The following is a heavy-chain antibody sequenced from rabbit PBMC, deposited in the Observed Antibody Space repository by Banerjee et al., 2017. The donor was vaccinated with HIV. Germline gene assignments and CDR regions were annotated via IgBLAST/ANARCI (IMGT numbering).Heavy chain of an antibody. D-gene: IGHD4-2*01. CDR1: GFDFSSYS. CDR3: ARGDVGYAGWGYAPMDL. CDR2: IYAGKGTT. J-gene: IGHJ6*01. Sequence: QQQLEESGGGLVKPGGTLTLTCKASGFDFSSYSMSWVRQAPGKGLEWIGIIYAGKGTTDYASWVNGRFTISKTSSTTVTLQMTSLTAADTATYFCARGDVGYAGWGYAPMDLWGQGTLVTVS. V-gene: IGHV1S45*01.